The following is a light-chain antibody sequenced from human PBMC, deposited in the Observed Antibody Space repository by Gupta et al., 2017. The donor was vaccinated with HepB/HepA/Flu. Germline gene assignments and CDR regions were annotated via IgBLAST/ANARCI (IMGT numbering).Light chain of an antibody. Sequence: QSALTQPASVSGSPGQSITISCTGTSSDVGGYNYVSWYQQHPGKAPKLMIYDVSKRPPGVANRFSGSKSGNTASLTISGHEAEDEADYYCSSYTSSSTLVFGGGTKLTVL. J-gene: IGLJ2*01. V-gene: IGLV2-14*03. CDR2: DVS. CDR3: SSYTSSSTLV. CDR1: SSDVGGYNY.